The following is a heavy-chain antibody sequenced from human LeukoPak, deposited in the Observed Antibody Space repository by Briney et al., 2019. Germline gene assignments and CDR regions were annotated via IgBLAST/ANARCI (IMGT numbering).Heavy chain of an antibody. D-gene: IGHD3-9*01. J-gene: IGHJ6*02. V-gene: IGHV3-64*04. CDR3: AKGKGAAEILYYYGMDV. Sequence: GGSLRLSCSASGFTFNNYAIHWVRQAPGKGLEYVSAISSNGVNTYYADSVKGRFTISRDNSKNSLYLQMNSLRTEDTALYYCAKGKGAAEILYYYGMDVWGQGTTVTVSS. CDR1: GFTFNNYA. CDR2: ISSNGVNT.